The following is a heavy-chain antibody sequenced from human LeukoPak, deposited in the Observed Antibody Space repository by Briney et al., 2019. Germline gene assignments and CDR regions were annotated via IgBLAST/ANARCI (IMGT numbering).Heavy chain of an antibody. CDR1: GFTFSSYT. CDR2: ISFDGSNK. J-gene: IGHJ2*01. D-gene: IGHD1-26*01. CDR3: AKDRTVGASYWYFDL. Sequence: GGSLRLSCAASGFTFSSYTIHWVRQPPGKGLEWVAVISFDGSNKYYADSVKGRFTISRDNSKNTLYLHMNTLRAEDTAIYYCAKDRTVGASYWYFDLWGRGTLVTVSS. V-gene: IGHV3-30-3*01.